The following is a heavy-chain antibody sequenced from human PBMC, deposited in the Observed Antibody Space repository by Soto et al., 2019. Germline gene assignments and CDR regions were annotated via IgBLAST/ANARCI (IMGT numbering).Heavy chain of an antibody. CDR1: GGTFSSYA. CDR2: IIPIFGTA. D-gene: IGHD1-26*01. Sequence: QVHLVQSGAEVKKPASSVKVSCKASGGTFSSYAISWVRQAPGQGLEWMGGIIPIFGTANYAQKFQGRVTITADESTGKADMEMSRLRSEETAVYYYARVREYSGRPPGGGYYGMDVWGQGTTVTVSS. CDR3: ARVREYSGRPPGGGYYGMDV. V-gene: IGHV1-69*01. J-gene: IGHJ6*02.